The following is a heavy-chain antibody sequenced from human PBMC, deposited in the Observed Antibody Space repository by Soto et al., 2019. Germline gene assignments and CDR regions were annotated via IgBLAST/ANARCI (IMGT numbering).Heavy chain of an antibody. V-gene: IGHV3-33*01. CDR2: ISYDGSNK. Sequence: TGGSLRLFCAGSGFTFSSYGMHWVRQAPSKWLEWVAVISYDGSNKYYADALKGRFTISRDNSKNTLYLQMNSLRAEDTAVYYCASLGEKYSSSWSAPFYWGHGXLVTV. CDR1: GFTFSSYG. CDR3: ASLGEKYSSSWSAPFY. D-gene: IGHD6-13*01. J-gene: IGHJ4*01.